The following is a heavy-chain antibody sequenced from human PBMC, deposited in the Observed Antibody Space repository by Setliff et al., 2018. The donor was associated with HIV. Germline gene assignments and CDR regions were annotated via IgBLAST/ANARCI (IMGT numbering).Heavy chain of an antibody. CDR2: ISGSGGST. CDR3: AKDPEYSRSYYFVYMDV. D-gene: IGHD6-6*01. Sequence: GGSLRLSCAPSGFTFSGFAMSWVRQAPGKGLVWVSVISGSGGSTFYADSVKGRFTISRDNAKNTLYLQMNSLRAEDTAVYDCAKDPEYSRSYYFVYMDVWGKGTTVTVSS. J-gene: IGHJ6*03. V-gene: IGHV3-23*01. CDR1: GFTFSGFA.